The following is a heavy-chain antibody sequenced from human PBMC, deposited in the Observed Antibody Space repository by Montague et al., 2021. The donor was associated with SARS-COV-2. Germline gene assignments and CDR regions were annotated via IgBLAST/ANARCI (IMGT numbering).Heavy chain of an antibody. D-gene: IGHD3-10*01. CDR2: ISYDGSIQ. CDR3: AKDATIFWFERGRGTFDH. V-gene: IGHV3-30*18. Sequence: SLRLSCAASGFTFNNFGMHWVRQAPGQGLEWVAVISYDGSIQYYADSVKGRFTISRDWKKNTLYLQMSSLRPEDTAVYYCAKDATIFWFERGRGTFDHWDQGTLVAVSS. J-gene: IGHJ4*02. CDR1: GFTFNNFG.